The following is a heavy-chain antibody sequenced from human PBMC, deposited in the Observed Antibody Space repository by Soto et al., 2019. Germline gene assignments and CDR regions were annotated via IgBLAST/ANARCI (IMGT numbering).Heavy chain of an antibody. J-gene: IGHJ4*02. CDR1: GFTFSSYG. V-gene: IGHV3-30*18. Sequence: GGSLRLSCAASGFTFSSYGMHWVRQAPGKGLEWVAVISYDGSNKYYADSVKGRFTISRDNSKNTLYLQMNSLRAEDTAVYYCAKSEIYGDYMFDYWGQGTLVTVSS. D-gene: IGHD4-17*01. CDR2: ISYDGSNK. CDR3: AKSEIYGDYMFDY.